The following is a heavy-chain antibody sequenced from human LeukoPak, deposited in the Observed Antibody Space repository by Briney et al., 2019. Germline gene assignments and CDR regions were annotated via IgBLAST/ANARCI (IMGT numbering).Heavy chain of an antibody. V-gene: IGHV4-34*01. CDR3: ARGSWYRDGYYYYGMDV. CDR2: INHSGST. CDR1: GGSFSGYY. J-gene: IGHJ6*04. D-gene: IGHD6-13*01. Sequence: SETLSLTCAVYGGSFSGYYWSWIRQPPGKGLDWIGEINHSGSTNYNPSLKSRVTISVDTSKNQFSLKLSSVTAADTAVYYCARGSWYRDGYYYYGMDVWGKGTTVTVSS.